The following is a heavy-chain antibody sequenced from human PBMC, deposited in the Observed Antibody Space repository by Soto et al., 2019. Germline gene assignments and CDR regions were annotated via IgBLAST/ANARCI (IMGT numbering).Heavy chain of an antibody. CDR1: VSSISRYY. CDR2: IYYSGST. V-gene: IGHV4-59*08. Sequence: SETLSLTCTVSVSSISRYYWTWFRQPPGKGLEWIGYIYYSGSTNYNPSLKSRVTISVDTSKNQFSLKLSSVTAADTAVYYCARRLGVYFDYWGQGTLVTVSS. J-gene: IGHJ4*02. CDR3: ARRLGVYFDY. D-gene: IGHD3-16*01.